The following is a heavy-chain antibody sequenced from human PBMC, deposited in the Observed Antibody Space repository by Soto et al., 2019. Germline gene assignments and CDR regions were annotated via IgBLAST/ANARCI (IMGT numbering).Heavy chain of an antibody. D-gene: IGHD3-3*01. V-gene: IGHV1-46*01. Sequence: ASVKVSCKASGYTFTSYYMHWVRQAPGQGLEWMGIINPSGGSTSYAQKFRGRVTMTRDTSTSTVYMELSSLRSEDTAVYYCARGTIITIFGVVINSPKRIMDVWGQGTTVTVSS. J-gene: IGHJ6*02. CDR3: ARGTIITIFGVVINSPKRIMDV. CDR1: GYTFTSYY. CDR2: INPSGGST.